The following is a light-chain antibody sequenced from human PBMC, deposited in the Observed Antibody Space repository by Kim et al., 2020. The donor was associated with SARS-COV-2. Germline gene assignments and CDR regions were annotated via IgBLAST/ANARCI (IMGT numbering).Light chain of an antibody. V-gene: IGKV1-5*03. CDR1: QTIGNW. CDR3: QQYKSYST. CDR2: KTS. Sequence: SAAVGDRVTSTGRASQTIGNWLAWYQQKPGKAPKLLIYKTSSLESGVPSRFSGSGSETEFTLTISSLQPDDFATYYCQQYKSYSTFGGGTKVDIK. J-gene: IGKJ4*01.